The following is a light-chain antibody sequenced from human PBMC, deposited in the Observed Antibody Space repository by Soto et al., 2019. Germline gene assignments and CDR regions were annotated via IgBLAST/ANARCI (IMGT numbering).Light chain of an antibody. CDR3: QQSYITPGT. Sequence: GDRVTITCRASQSISRYLNWYQQKPGKAPKLLIYTASSLQSGVPSRFSGSGSGTDFTLTISSLQPEDFATYYCQQSYITPGTFGRGTKVEIK. J-gene: IGKJ1*01. V-gene: IGKV1-39*01. CDR2: TAS. CDR1: QSISRY.